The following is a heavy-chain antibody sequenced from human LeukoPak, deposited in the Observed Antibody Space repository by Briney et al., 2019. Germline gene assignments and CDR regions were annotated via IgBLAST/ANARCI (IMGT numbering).Heavy chain of an antibody. CDR3: ARNLWFGESSDAFDV. J-gene: IGHJ3*01. CDR2: INPKSGGT. CDR1: GYSFTGHY. V-gene: IGHV1-2*02. D-gene: IGHD3-10*01. Sequence: GASVKVSCKASGYSFTGHYMHWVRQAPGQGLEWMGWINPKSGGTNYAQKFQGRVTMTRDTSISTAYMDMSSLRSDDTAVYYCARNLWFGESSDAFDVWGQGTMVTVSS.